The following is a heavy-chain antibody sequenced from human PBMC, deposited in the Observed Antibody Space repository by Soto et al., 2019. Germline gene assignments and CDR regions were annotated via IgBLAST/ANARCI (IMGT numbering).Heavy chain of an antibody. D-gene: IGHD6-6*01. Sequence: PWGSLRLSCVGSGFTFSSNWMTWVRQAPGKGLEWVANIRQDGSEINYVDSVKGRFTISRDNTKNSLYLQMNSLRAEDTAIYYCPTEVVVSRGASYFGYWGPGTLVTVSS. CDR2: IRQDGSEI. CDR3: PTEVVVSRGASYFGY. CDR1: GFTFSSNW. J-gene: IGHJ4*02. V-gene: IGHV3-7*04.